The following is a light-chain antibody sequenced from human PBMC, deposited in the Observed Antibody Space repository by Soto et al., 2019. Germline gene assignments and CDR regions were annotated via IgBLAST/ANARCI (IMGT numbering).Light chain of an antibody. V-gene: IGLV1-51*02. CDR1: SSNIGNNY. CDR3: ATWDSSLSAGV. CDR2: END. J-gene: IGLJ2*01. Sequence: QSLLTQPPSVSAAPGQKVTISCSGSSSNIGNNYVSWYQQLPGTAPKLLIYENDLRPSGITDRFSGSKSGTSATLGIAGLQTGDEADYYCATWDSSLSAGVFGGGTKLTVL.